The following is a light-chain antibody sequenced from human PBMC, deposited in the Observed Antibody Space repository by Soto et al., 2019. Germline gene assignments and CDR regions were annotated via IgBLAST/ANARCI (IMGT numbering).Light chain of an antibody. CDR3: QPTNSFPYT. CDR1: QGINIW. CDR2: AAS. J-gene: IGKJ2*01. Sequence: DVQMTQSPSSMSSSVGDTVTITCRASQGINIWLAWYQQKSGKASKLLIYAASSLQNGVPSRFRGSESGTDFSLTISGLQPEYFATYYCQPTNSFPYTFGHGTRLQIK. V-gene: IGKV1D-12*01.